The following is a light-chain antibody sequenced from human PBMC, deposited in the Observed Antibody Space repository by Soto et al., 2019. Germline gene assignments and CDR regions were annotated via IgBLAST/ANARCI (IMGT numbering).Light chain of an antibody. J-gene: IGLJ2*01. CDR1: SSDVGGYNY. Sequence: QSALTQPASVSGSPGQSITISCTGTSSDVGGYNYVSWYQHHPGKAPKLMIYDVTDRPSGISFRFSGSKSGNTASLTISRLQAEDEADYYCSSYTSSNTVLFGAGTKLTVL. CDR2: DVT. CDR3: SSYTSSNTVL. V-gene: IGLV2-14*03.